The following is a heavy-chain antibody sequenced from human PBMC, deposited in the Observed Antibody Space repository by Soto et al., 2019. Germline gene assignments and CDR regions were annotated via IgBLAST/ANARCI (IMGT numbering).Heavy chain of an antibody. CDR1: GYTFTKYG. CDR3: AREGQAPYYYYGMDV. CDR2: ISGYNGNT. Sequence: ASVKVSWKASGYTFTKYGFSWVRQAPGQGLEWMGWISGYNGNTKYAEKFQGRVTMTTDTSTSTAHMELRSLRSDDTAVYYCAREGQAPYYYYGMDVWG. V-gene: IGHV1-18*01. J-gene: IGHJ6*02.